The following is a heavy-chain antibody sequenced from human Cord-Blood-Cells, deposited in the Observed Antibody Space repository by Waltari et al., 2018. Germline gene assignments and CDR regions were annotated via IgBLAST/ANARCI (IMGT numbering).Heavy chain of an antibody. J-gene: IGHJ4*02. CDR3: ARGRYDILTGYSYYFDY. CDR1: GYTFTGYY. V-gene: IGHV1-2*02. Sequence: QVQLVQSGAEVKKPGASVKVSCKASGYTFTGYYMHWVRQAPGQGLEWMGWINPNSGGTNYAQKFQGRVTMTRETSISTAYMELSRLRSDDTAVYYCARGRYDILTGYSYYFDYWGQGTLVTVSS. CDR2: INPNSGGT. D-gene: IGHD3-9*01.